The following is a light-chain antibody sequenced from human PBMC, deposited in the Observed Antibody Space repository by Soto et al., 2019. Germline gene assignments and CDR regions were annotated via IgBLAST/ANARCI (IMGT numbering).Light chain of an antibody. J-gene: IGKJ1*01. CDR3: QQYGSSPWT. CDR2: GAS. V-gene: IGKV3-20*01. CDR1: QSVSSNY. Sequence: EVVLTQSPGTLSLSPGNRATLSCRASQSVSSNYLAWYQQKPGQAPRLLVYGASNRATGIPDRFSGSGSGRDLTLTISRLEPEDCAVYYCQQYGSSPWTFGQGTKVEIK.